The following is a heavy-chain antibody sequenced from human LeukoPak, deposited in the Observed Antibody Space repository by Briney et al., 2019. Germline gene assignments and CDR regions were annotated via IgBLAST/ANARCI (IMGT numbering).Heavy chain of an antibody. J-gene: IGHJ4*02. V-gene: IGHV3-15*01. Sequence: GRSLRLSCAASGFTFSSYAMSWVSQAPGKGLEWGGRIKSKTDGGTTDYAAPVKGRFTISRDDSKNTLNLQMNSLKTEDTAVYYCTPSIAVAGSLDYWGQGTLVTVSS. D-gene: IGHD6-19*01. CDR2: IKSKTDGGTT. CDR3: TPSIAVAGSLDY. CDR1: GFTFSSYA.